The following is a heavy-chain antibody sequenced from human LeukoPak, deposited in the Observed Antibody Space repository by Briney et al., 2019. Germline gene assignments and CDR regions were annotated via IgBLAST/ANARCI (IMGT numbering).Heavy chain of an antibody. V-gene: IGHV3-74*01. Sequence: GGSLRLSCAASGFTFSSYWMHWVRQAPGKGLVWVSRINTDGSSTNYADSVKGRFTISRDNAKNTVYLQMNSLRAEDTAVYYCARDLERFGAPMIVVVDAFDIWGQGTMVTVSS. CDR3: ARDLERFGAPMIVVVDAFDI. CDR1: GFTFSSYW. D-gene: IGHD3-22*01. J-gene: IGHJ3*02. CDR2: INTDGSST.